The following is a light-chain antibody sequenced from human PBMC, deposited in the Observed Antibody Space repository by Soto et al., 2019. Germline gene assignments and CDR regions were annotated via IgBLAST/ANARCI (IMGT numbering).Light chain of an antibody. CDR3: QQYGSSPLT. Sequence: EIVLTQSPGTLSLSPGERATLSCRASQSVSSGYLAWYQQKPGQAPRLLMYGASSRATGIPDRFSGSGSGTDVTLTISRLEPEDFAVYYCQQYGSSPLTFGGGTKVEIK. V-gene: IGKV3-20*01. CDR2: GAS. J-gene: IGKJ4*01. CDR1: QSVSSGY.